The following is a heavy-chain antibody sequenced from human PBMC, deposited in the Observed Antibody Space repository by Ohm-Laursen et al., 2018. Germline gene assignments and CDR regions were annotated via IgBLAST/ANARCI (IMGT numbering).Heavy chain of an antibody. CDR1: GFTFSTYE. CDR2: ISSGGRTI. J-gene: IGHJ4*02. CDR3: ARLYYYDNSGYYDDY. Sequence: GSLRLSCTASGFTFSTYEMNWVRQAPGKGLEWVSDISSGGRTIHYSDSVRGRFTISRDNAKNSLYLQMNSLRAEDTAIYYCARLYYYDNSGYYDDYWGQGTLVTVSS. D-gene: IGHD3-22*01. V-gene: IGHV3-48*03.